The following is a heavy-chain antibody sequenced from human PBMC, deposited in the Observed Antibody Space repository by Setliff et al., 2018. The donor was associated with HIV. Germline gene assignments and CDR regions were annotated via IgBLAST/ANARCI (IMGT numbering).Heavy chain of an antibody. CDR2: VYYRGIT. Sequence: SEILSLTCTVSGGSLTSSSYYWGWIRQPPGKGLEWLGLVYYRGITFYSPSLKSPVTISIDTSESQFSLRLSSVTAADTAVYYCARSNTVRGVIPFDYWGQGTLVTVSS. V-gene: IGHV4-39*01. CDR3: ARSNTVRGVIPFDY. D-gene: IGHD3-10*01. CDR1: GGSLTSSSYY. J-gene: IGHJ4*02.